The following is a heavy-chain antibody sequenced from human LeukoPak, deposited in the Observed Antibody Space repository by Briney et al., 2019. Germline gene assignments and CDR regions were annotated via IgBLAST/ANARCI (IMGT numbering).Heavy chain of an antibody. D-gene: IGHD3-22*01. CDR1: GFTFTTYW. Sequence: AGGSLRLSCAASGFTFTTYWMSWIRQTPGKGLEWVAKTKPDGSEKSYVDSVKGRFTISRDNAKNSVFLQMDSLRVEDTALYYCARGQLADSYWGQGALVTVSS. J-gene: IGHJ4*02. CDR3: ARGQLADSY. CDR2: TKPDGSEK. V-gene: IGHV3-7*01.